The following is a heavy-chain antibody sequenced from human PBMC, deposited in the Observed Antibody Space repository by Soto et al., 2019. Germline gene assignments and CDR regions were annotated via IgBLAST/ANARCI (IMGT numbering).Heavy chain of an antibody. D-gene: IGHD2-2*01. Sequence: ASVKVSCKASGYTFTGYYMHWVRQAPGQGLEWKGWINAGNGNTKYSQKFQGRVTITRDTSASTAYMELSSLRSEDTAVYYCASSHALYYYYGMDVCGQGTTVTVSS. CDR2: INAGNGNT. CDR3: ASSHALYYYYGMDV. CDR1: GYTFTGYY. V-gene: IGHV1-3*01. J-gene: IGHJ6*02.